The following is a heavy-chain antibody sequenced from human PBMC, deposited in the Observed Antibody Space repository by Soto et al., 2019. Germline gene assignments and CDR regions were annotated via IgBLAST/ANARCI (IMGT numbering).Heavy chain of an antibody. CDR1: GYTCTDYF. V-gene: IGHV1-2*02. CDR2: INPYSGGA. Sequence: ASVKVCCEASGYTCTDYFIHWVRQPPGQGLEWIGWINPYSGGADLSQKFQGRVTMTRDTSISTAYMEVSSLRSDDTAVFYCARLMHYSHSGGSSHSGFDMWGQGTLVTVSS. D-gene: IGHD2-21*01. CDR3: ARLMHYSHSGGSSHSGFDM. J-gene: IGHJ3*02.